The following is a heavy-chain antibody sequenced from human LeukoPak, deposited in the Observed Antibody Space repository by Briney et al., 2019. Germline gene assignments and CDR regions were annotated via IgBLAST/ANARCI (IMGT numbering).Heavy chain of an antibody. CDR2: IYYSGST. V-gene: IGHV4-59*01. D-gene: IGHD3-9*01. J-gene: IGHJ4*02. CDR1: GGSISSYY. CDR3: ARGDILTGYGFDY. Sequence: SETLSLTCTVSGGSISSYYWSWLRQPPGKGLEWIGYIYYSGSTNYNPSLKSRVTISVDTSKNQFSLKLSSVTAADTAVYYCARGDILTGYGFDYWGQGTLVTVSS.